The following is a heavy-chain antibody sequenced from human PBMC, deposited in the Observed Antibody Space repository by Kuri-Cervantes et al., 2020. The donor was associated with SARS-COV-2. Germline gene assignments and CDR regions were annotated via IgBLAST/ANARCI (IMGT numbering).Heavy chain of an antibody. V-gene: IGHV1-18*01. CDR3: AREVKSMIVVARGDAFDI. CDR1: GYTFTSYG. Sequence: ASVKVSCKASGYTFTSYGISWVRQAPGQGLEWMGWISAYNGNTNYAQKFQGRVTMTRDTSTSTVYMELSSLRSEDTAVYYCAREVKSMIVVARGDAFDIWGQGTMVTVSS. CDR2: ISAYNGNT. J-gene: IGHJ3*02. D-gene: IGHD3-22*01.